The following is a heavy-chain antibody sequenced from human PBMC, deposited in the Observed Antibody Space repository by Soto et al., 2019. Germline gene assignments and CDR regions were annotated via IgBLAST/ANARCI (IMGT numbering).Heavy chain of an antibody. CDR2: INHSGST. V-gene: IGHV4-34*01. CDR1: GGSFSGYY. D-gene: IGHD1-20*01. J-gene: IGHJ6*02. CDR3: ARNRKWVLVWGPRNPDYYYYGMDV. Sequence: TSETLSLTCAVYGGSFSGYYWSWIRQPPGKGLEWIGEINHSGSTNYNPSLKSRVTISVDTSKNQFSLKLSSVTAADTAVYYCARNRKWVLVWGPRNPDYYYYGMDVWGQGTTVTVSS.